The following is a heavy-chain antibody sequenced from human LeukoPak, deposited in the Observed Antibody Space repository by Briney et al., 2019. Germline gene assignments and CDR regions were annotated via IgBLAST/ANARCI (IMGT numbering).Heavy chain of an antibody. CDR2: ISSSGSTI. Sequence: GGSLRLSCAASGFTFSDYYMSWIRQAPGKGLEWVSYISSSGSTIYYADSVKGRFTISRDNAKNSLYLQMNSLRAEDTAVYYCARDDDYGDSPLDYWGQGTLVTVSS. V-gene: IGHV3-11*04. J-gene: IGHJ4*02. CDR1: GFTFSDYY. CDR3: ARDDDYGDSPLDY. D-gene: IGHD4-17*01.